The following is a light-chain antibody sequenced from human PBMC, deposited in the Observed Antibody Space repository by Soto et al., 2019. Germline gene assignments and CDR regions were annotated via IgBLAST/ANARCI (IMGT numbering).Light chain of an antibody. Sequence: DIQMTQSPSSLSASVGDRVTITCQATQDIKNYLSWYQQKPGKAPKLLIYDASNLETGVPSRFIGSGSVTDFTFTITSLQPEDIARYFCQQYDDLPLTFGGGTKVEIK. CDR2: DAS. CDR1: QDIKNY. J-gene: IGKJ4*02. V-gene: IGKV1-33*01. CDR3: QQYDDLPLT.